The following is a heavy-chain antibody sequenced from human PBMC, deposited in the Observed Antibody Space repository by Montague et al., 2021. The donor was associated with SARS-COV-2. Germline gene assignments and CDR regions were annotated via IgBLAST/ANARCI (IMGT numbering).Heavy chain of an antibody. D-gene: IGHD4-17*01. Sequence: SLRLSCAGSGFTFRNYAMHWVRQAPGKGLEWLAVITDGGSSKNYADSVKGRFTISRDNSKNTLSLQMISLRLEDTALYYCARGSFGDSVDFEVWFDSWGQGTLVTVSS. CDR3: ARGSFGDSVDFEVWFDS. CDR2: ITDGGSSK. J-gene: IGHJ5*01. V-gene: IGHV3-30-3*01. CDR1: GFTFRNYA.